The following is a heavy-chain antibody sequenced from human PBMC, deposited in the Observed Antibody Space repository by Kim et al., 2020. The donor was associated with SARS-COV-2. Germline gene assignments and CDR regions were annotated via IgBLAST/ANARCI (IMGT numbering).Heavy chain of an antibody. D-gene: IGHD3-10*01. Sequence: SETMSLTCTVSGGSISSYYWSWIRQPPGKGLEWIGYIFYSGSTNYNPSIKSRVTISVDTSKNQFSLKLSSVTAADTAVYYCARQKGWFGDLFDYWGQGTLVPVSS. CDR1: GGSISSYY. CDR2: IFYSGST. CDR3: ARQKGWFGDLFDY. J-gene: IGHJ4*02. V-gene: IGHV4-59*08.